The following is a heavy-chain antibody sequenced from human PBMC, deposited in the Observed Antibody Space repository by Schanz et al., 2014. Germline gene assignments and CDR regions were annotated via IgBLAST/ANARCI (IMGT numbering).Heavy chain of an antibody. CDR2: INSVGSNT. V-gene: IGHV3-74*01. CDR3: AKDLDANYFDY. J-gene: IGHJ4*02. CDR1: GFTFSSHW. D-gene: IGHD1-1*01. Sequence: EVQLVQSGGGLVQPGGSLRLSCAASGFTFSSHWMHWVRQDPGKGLVWVARINSVGSNTDYADSVKGRFTISRDNSKNTLYLQMNGLRGKDTAVYYCAKDLDANYFDYWGQGILVTVSS.